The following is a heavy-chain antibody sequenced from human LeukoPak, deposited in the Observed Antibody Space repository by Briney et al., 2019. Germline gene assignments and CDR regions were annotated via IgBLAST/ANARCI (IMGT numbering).Heavy chain of an antibody. CDR3: ARRGGRKQLIPYSLDY. J-gene: IGHJ4*02. V-gene: IGHV4-4*09. Sequence: SETLSLTCTVSGGSISGYYLNWIRQPPGKGLEWIGYISTSGNTNYNPSLKSRVTISVDTSRNQFSLRLSSVTSADTAVYYCARRGGRKQLIPYSLDYWGQGTLVTVSS. D-gene: IGHD6-13*01. CDR1: GGSISGYY. CDR2: ISTSGNT.